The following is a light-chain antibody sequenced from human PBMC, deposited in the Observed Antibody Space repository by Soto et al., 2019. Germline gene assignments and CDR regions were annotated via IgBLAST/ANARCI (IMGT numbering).Light chain of an antibody. CDR2: RAS. CDR1: QNIYSN. V-gene: IGKV3-15*01. CDR3: LQYHNLWA. J-gene: IGKJ1*01. Sequence: IVMTQSPATLSVSQGERATLSFRASQNIYSNIAWYQQRPGQAPRLLIYRASTRATGVPARFSGSGSGTEFTVTISSLQSEDFTVYSCLQYHNLWAFGQGTKVDIK.